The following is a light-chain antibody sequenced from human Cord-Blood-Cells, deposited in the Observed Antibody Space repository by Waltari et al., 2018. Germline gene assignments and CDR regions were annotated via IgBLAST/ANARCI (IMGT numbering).Light chain of an antibody. CDR1: SSDVGSYNL. CDR2: EGS. J-gene: IGLJ2*01. Sequence: QSALTQPASVSGSPGQSVTISCTGTSSDVGSYNLVSWYQQHPGKAPKLMIYEGSKRHSGFSNRFSGSKSGNTASLTISGLQAEDEADYYCCSYAGSSTYVVFGGGTKLTVL. CDR3: CSYAGSSTYVV. V-gene: IGLV2-23*01.